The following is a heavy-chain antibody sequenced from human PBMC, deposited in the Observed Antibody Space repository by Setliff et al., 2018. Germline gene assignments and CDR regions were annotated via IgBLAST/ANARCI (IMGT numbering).Heavy chain of an antibody. CDR2: INPNSAGT. CDR1: GYTFTSYG. J-gene: IGHJ4*02. CDR3: AGVDVLTASPF. Sequence: ASVKVSCKASGYTFTSYGISWVRQAPGQGLEWMGWINPNSAGTNYAQKFQGRVTMAWDASITTAYLDLSRLTSDDTASYYCAGVDVLTASPFWGLGTRVTVSS. V-gene: IGHV1-2*02. D-gene: IGHD3-9*01.